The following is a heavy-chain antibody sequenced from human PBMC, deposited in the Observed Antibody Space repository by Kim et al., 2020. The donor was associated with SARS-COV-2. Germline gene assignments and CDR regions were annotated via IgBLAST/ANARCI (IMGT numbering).Heavy chain of an antibody. J-gene: IGHJ6*02. CDR2: ISYDGSNK. CDR3: AKAGYCGGDCYSDYYYYYGMDV. Sequence: GGSLRLSCAASGFTFSSYGMHWVRQAPGKGLEWVAVISYDGSNKYYADSVKGRFTISRYNSKNTLYLQMNSLRAEDTAVYYCAKAGYCGGDCYSDYYYYYGMDVWGQGTTVTVSS. D-gene: IGHD2-21*02. V-gene: IGHV3-30*18. CDR1: GFTFSSYG.